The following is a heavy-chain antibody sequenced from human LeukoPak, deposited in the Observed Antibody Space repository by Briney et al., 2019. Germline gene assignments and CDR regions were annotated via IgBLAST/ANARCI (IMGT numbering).Heavy chain of an antibody. CDR1: GGSISSGGYS. J-gene: IGHJ4*02. CDR3: ASNYYDSSGYYIPSGY. D-gene: IGHD3-22*01. CDR2: IYHSGST. V-gene: IGHV4-30-2*01. Sequence: SETLSLTCAVSGGSISSGGYSWSWIRQPPGKGLEWIGYIYHSGSTYYNPSLKSRVTISVDRSKNQFPLKLSSVTAADTAVYYCASNYYDSSGYYIPSGYWGQGTLVTVSS.